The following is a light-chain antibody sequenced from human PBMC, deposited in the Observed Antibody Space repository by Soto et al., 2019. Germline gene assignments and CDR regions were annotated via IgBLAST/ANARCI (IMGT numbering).Light chain of an antibody. CDR1: QSVGRY. J-gene: IGKJ5*01. CDR2: DAL. Sequence: IVLTQSPATLSLSPGERATLSCRASQSVGRYVAWYQSKPGQAPRLLIYDALYRATGIPDRFSGVGSETDFSLTISSLEPEDFAIYYCQERSNWTSITFGQGTRLEIK. CDR3: QERSNWTSIT. V-gene: IGKV3-11*01.